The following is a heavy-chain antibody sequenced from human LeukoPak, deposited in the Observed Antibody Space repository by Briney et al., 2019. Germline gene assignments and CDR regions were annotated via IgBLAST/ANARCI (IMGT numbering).Heavy chain of an antibody. Sequence: ASVTVSCLASGYTFPSYDNNWVRQAAGQGLEGMGWMNPNSGNTGYGQNFQGRVTRTRNTAISTAYMELSSLRSEDTAVYYCARELGVGNHDAFYIWGQGTMGTVSS. J-gene: IGHJ3*02. CDR2: MNPNSGNT. D-gene: IGHD3-16*01. V-gene: IGHV1-8*01. CDR3: ARELGVGNHDAFYI. CDR1: GYTFPSYD.